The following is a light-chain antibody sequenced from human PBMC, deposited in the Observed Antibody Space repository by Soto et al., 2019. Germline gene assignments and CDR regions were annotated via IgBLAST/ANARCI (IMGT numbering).Light chain of an antibody. CDR1: QSISGW. CDR2: MAS. CDR3: QRYNSYPFT. Sequence: DIQMTQSPSTLSASAGDRVTITCRASQSISGWLAWYQQKPGKAPKLLIYMASSLESGVPSRFSGSGSGTEFTLTISSLQPDDFATYYCQRYNSYPFTFGPGTKVDIK. V-gene: IGKV1-5*03. J-gene: IGKJ3*01.